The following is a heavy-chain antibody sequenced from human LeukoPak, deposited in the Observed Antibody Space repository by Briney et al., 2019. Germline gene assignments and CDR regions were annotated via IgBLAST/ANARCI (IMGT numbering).Heavy chain of an antibody. J-gene: IGHJ6*02. CDR1: GGSISSGGYY. CDR3: ARGGAGRDYGDYYYGMDV. CDR2: IYYSGST. D-gene: IGHD4-17*01. V-gene: IGHV4-31*01. Sequence: TLSLTCTVSGGSISSGGYYWSSIRQHRGKGLECIVYIYYSGSTYYNPSPKSQVTISVDTSKNQFSLKLSSVTAADTAVYYCARGGAGRDYGDYYYGMDVWGQGTTVTVSS.